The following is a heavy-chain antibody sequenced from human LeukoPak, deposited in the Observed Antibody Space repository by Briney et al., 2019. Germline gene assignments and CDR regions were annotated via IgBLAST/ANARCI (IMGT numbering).Heavy chain of an antibody. CDR3: AKDRCSNGIGCYYYYMDV. CDR2: IQYDGSNE. Sequence: GGSLRLSCAATGFTFSSYGMHWVRQAPGKGLEWVAYIQYDGSNEQYADSVKGRFSISRDSSKNILYLQMNSLRAEDTAVYYCAKDRCSNGIGCYYYYMDVWGKGTTVTISS. CDR1: GFTFSSYG. D-gene: IGHD2-8*01. J-gene: IGHJ6*03. V-gene: IGHV3-30*02.